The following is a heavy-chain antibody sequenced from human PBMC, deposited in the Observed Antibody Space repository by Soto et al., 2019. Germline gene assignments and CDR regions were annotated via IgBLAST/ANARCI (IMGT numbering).Heavy chain of an antibody. Sequence: QVQLRQWGAGLLKPSETLSLTCAVFGGSFSDYYWTWIRQPPGKGLEWIGEINHSGTTSYNPSLKNRLTISVDTSNHQFSLKLSSVTAADTAVYYCARKPIYHFFAGYYSVDYWGQGTLVTVSS. CDR2: INHSGTT. CDR3: ARKPIYHFFAGYYSVDY. CDR1: GGSFSDYY. V-gene: IGHV4-34*01. J-gene: IGHJ4*02. D-gene: IGHD3-9*01.